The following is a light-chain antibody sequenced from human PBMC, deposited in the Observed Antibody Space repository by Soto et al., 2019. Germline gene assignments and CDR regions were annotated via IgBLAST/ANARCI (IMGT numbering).Light chain of an antibody. CDR3: CSYAGSSTFG. Sequence: QSVLTQPASVSGSPGQSITISCTGTSSDVGSYNLVSWYQQHPGKAPKLMIYEGSKRPSGVSNRFSGSKSGNTASLTISGLQAEDEADYYCCSYAGSSTFGFGGGTKFTVL. CDR1: SSDVGSYNL. J-gene: IGLJ2*01. CDR2: EGS. V-gene: IGLV2-23*01.